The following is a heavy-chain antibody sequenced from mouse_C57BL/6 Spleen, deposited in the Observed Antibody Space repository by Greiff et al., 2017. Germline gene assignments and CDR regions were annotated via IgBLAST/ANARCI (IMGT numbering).Heavy chain of an antibody. Sequence: EVQLQESEGGLVKPGGSLKISCAASGFTFSSYTMSWVRQTPEQRLEWVGTISGGGGNTYYADSVKGRFTMSRDKAKNTLYLQMSSLMSEDTALYYCATPQYDYDVSWFADWGQGTLVTVSA. CDR1: GFTFSSYT. D-gene: IGHD2-4*01. CDR2: ISGGGGNT. CDR3: ATPQYDYDVSWFAD. J-gene: IGHJ3*01. V-gene: IGHV5-9*01.